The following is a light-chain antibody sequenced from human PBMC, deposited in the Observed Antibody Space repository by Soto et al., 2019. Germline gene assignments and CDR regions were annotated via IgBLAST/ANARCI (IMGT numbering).Light chain of an antibody. CDR2: GAS. CDR1: QNINNY. CDR3: QQTYNTPQT. V-gene: IGKV1-39*01. Sequence: DIQITQSPSSLSASIVDRVTLTCRASQNINNYLHWYQLKPGKAPKLLIYGASGLQSGVPSRFSGSGSGTHFTLTISSLQPEDFATYFCQQTYNTPQTFGGGTKVDIK. J-gene: IGKJ4*01.